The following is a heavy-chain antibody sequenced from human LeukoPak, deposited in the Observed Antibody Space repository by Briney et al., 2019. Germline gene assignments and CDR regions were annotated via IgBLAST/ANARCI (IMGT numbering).Heavy chain of an antibody. CDR3: AGRADLGRGFDY. CDR2: MYDGGTT. J-gene: IGHJ4*02. D-gene: IGHD7-27*01. V-gene: IGHV3-66*01. Sequence: GGSLRLSCAASGFTVSRSYMSWVRQAPGKGLEWVSSMYDGGTTHHADSVKGRFTISRDNSKNTLYLQANSLTDEDTAVYYCAGRADLGRGFDYWGQGTLVTVSS. CDR1: GFTVSRSY.